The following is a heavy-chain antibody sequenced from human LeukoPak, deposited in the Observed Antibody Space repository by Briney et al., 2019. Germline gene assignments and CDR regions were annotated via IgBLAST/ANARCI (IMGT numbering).Heavy chain of an antibody. CDR2: IYSDGTT. Sequence: GGSLRLSCAASGFSVSSIYMNWVRQAPGKGLEWVSVIYSDGTTYYADSVKGRFTISRDDSKNTLYLQMNSLRAEDTAVYYCARSSGSYGYFDYWGQGTLVTVSS. D-gene: IGHD1-26*01. CDR1: GFSVSSIY. V-gene: IGHV3-53*01. CDR3: ARSSGSYGYFDY. J-gene: IGHJ4*02.